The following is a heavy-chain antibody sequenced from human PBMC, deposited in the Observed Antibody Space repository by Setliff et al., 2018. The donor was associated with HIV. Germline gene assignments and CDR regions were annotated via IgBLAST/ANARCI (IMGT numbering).Heavy chain of an antibody. V-gene: IGHV4-61*02. J-gene: IGHJ4*02. D-gene: IGHD2-15*01. CDR3: ARTGVAHAGQGFDS. CDR2: IYSSGST. CDR1: GGSISSGSYY. Sequence: SETLSLTCTVSGGSISSGSYYWSWIRQPAGKGLEWIGRIYSSGSTKYNPSLKSRVTISLHTSQKQFSLKVSSVTAADTAVYYCARTGVAHAGQGFDSWGQGRLVTVSS.